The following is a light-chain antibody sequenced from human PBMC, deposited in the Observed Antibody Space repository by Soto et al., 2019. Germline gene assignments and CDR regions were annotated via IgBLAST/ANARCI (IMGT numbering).Light chain of an antibody. J-gene: IGKJ1*01. CDR3: QQRSNWTPTWT. CDR1: QSVSSY. CDR2: DAS. V-gene: IGKV3-11*01. Sequence: EIVLTQSPATLSLSPGERATLSCRASQSVSSYLAWYQQKPGQAPKLLIYDASNRATGIPARFSGSGSGTDFTLTISSLEPQDFAVAYCQQRSNWTPTWTFGQGTKVDIK.